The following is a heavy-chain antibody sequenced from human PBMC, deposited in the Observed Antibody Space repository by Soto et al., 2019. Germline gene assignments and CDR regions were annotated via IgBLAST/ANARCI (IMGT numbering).Heavy chain of an antibody. CDR3: ARGAASVESLDY. CDR2: IYYSGST. CDR1: GGSISSGDYY. D-gene: IGHD3-3*01. Sequence: SETLSLTCTVSGGSISSGDYYWSWIRQPPGKGLECIGYIYYSGSTYYNSSLKSRVTISVDTSKNQFSLKLSSVTAADTAVYDCARGAASVESLDYWGQGTRVTAAS. V-gene: IGHV4-30-4*01. J-gene: IGHJ4*02.